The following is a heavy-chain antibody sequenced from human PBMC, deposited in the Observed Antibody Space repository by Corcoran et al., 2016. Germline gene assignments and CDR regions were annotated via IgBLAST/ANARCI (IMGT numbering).Heavy chain of an antibody. CDR1: GGSISSSSYY. Sequence: QLQLQESGPGLVKPSETLSLTGTVSGGSISSSSYYWGGIRQPRGKGLERIGSIYYSGSTYYNPSHKSRVTISVDTSKNQFSLTLSSGTAADTAVYYCARQMGDDFWSGYQVMNYFDYWGQGTLVTVSS. J-gene: IGHJ4*02. V-gene: IGHV4-39*01. D-gene: IGHD3-3*01. CDR2: IYYSGST. CDR3: ARQMGDDFWSGYQVMNYFDY.